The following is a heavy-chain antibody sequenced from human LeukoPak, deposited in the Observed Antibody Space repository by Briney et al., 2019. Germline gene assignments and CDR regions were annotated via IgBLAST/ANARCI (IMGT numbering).Heavy chain of an antibody. CDR1: GGTFSSYT. J-gene: IGHJ4*02. Sequence: SVKVSCKASGGTFSSYTISWVRQPPGQGLEWMGRTIPILGIANYAQKFQGRVTITADKSTSTAYMELSSRRAEDTAVYYGARDPSGYSSSRYFDYWGQGTLVTVSS. CDR3: ARDPSGYSSSRYFDY. V-gene: IGHV1-69*04. D-gene: IGHD6-13*01. CDR2: TIPILGIA.